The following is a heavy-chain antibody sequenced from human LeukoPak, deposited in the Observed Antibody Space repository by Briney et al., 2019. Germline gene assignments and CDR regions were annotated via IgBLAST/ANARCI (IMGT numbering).Heavy chain of an antibody. CDR3: AKGNVGSYGYEYYFDY. V-gene: IGHV3-30*18. D-gene: IGHD5-18*01. Sequence: GGSLRLSCAASGFTFSSYGMHWVRQAPGKGLEWVAVISYDGSNKYYADSVKGRFTISRDNSKNTLYLQMNSLRAEDTAVYYCAKGNVGSYGYEYYFDYWGQGTLVTVSS. CDR1: GFTFSSYG. CDR2: ISYDGSNK. J-gene: IGHJ4*02.